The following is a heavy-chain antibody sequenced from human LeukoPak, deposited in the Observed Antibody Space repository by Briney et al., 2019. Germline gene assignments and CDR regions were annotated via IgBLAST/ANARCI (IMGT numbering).Heavy chain of an antibody. Sequence: GSSVKVSCKASGGTFSSYAISWVRQAPGQGLEWMGGIIPIFGTANYAQKFQGRVTITTDESTSTAYMELSSLRSEDTAVYYCARDQGPLLRFLEWGFDYWGQGTLVTVSS. J-gene: IGHJ4*02. CDR1: GGTFSSYA. D-gene: IGHD3-3*01. CDR3: ARDQGPLLRFLEWGFDY. CDR2: IIPIFGTA. V-gene: IGHV1-69*05.